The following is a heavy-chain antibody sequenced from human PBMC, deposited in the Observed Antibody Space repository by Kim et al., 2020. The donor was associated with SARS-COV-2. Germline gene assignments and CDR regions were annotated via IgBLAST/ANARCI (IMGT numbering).Heavy chain of an antibody. CDR2: IYPGDSDT. D-gene: IGHD1-26*01. CDR3: ARQKSGSTWTCAFDI. Sequence: GESLKISCKCSGYSFNTYWIVWVRQMSGKGLEWMGIIYPGDSDTRYSPSFQGQVTISADKSISTAHLQWTSLQASDTAIYYCARQKSGSTWTCAFDIWGQGSKVTVSS. CDR1: GYSFNTYW. V-gene: IGHV5-51*01. J-gene: IGHJ3*02.